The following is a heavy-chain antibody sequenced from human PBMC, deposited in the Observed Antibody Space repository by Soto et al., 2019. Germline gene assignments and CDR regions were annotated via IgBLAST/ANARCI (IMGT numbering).Heavy chain of an antibody. CDR3: DRDEDHGSGLSGGMDV. V-gene: IGHV4-31*03. CDR1: GGSISSDDFF. CDR2: IYHSGTT. Sequence: QVQLQESGPGLVKPSETLSLSCNVSGGSISSDDFFWSWVRQHPARGLEWIGYIYHSGTTYYNPSLQSRITISVDTSKNQFSLKLRSVTVADTAVYFCDRDEDHGSGLSGGMDVWGQGTAVTVS. D-gene: IGHD3-10*01. J-gene: IGHJ6*02.